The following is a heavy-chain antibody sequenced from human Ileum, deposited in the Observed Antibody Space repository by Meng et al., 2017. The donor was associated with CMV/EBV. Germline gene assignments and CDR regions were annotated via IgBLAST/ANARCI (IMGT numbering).Heavy chain of an antibody. Sequence: VQLQESGTGLVKPSETLSLTCTVSGGSVNNYYWSWIRQSAGKGLEWIGRFYSSDTYNYHPSLDSRVTMSLDTSKNQFSLNLRSVTAADTAVYYCARAAARGVPVDYWGQGILVTVSS. CDR2: FYSSDTY. D-gene: IGHD3-10*01. CDR3: ARAAARGVPVDY. CDR1: GGSVNNYY. V-gene: IGHV4-4*07. J-gene: IGHJ4*02.